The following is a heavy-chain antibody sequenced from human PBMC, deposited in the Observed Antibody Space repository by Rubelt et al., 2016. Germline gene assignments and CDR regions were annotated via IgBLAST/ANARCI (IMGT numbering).Heavy chain of an antibody. V-gene: IGHV5-51*01. J-gene: IGHJ4*02. CDR1: GYSFTSYW. Sequence: EVQLVQSGAEVKKPGESLKISCKGSGYSFTSYWIGLVRQMPGEGLEWMGIIYPGDSDTRDSPSSEGQVPTAAEKSISTALLQWGSLKAADSAMYYCARLLQLWPFDYWGQGTLVTVSS. CDR3: ARLLQLWPFDY. D-gene: IGHD5-18*01. CDR2: IYPGDSDT.